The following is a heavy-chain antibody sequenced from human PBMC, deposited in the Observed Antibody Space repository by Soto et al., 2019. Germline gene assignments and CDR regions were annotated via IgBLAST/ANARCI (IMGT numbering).Heavy chain of an antibody. D-gene: IGHD2-2*01. CDR1: GFTFSTYA. CDR2: ISGSGGSI. V-gene: IGHV3-23*01. CDR3: AKDNVAVVPNAFDY. J-gene: IGHJ4*02. Sequence: GGSLRLSCAASGFTFSTYAMSWVRQAPGKGLEWVSAISGSGGSIYYVDSVKGRFTISRDNSKNTLYLLMNSLRAEDTAEYYCAKDNVAVVPNAFDYWGQGSLVTVSS.